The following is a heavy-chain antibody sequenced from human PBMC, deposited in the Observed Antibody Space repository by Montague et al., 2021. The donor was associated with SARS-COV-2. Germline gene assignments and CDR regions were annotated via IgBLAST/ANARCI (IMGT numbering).Heavy chain of an antibody. CDR3: ARTEYNWNDWFDP. V-gene: IGHV4-59*13. D-gene: IGHD1-20*01. CDR2: IFHSGIT. J-gene: IGHJ5*02. Sequence: SETLSLTCSVSGGSISSYYWSWIRQSPGKGLEWIGYIFHSGITXXXPSXKGRVTISVDMSKNQFSLQLNSVTAADSAVYCCARTEYNWNDWFDPWGQGTLVTVSS. CDR1: GGSISSYY.